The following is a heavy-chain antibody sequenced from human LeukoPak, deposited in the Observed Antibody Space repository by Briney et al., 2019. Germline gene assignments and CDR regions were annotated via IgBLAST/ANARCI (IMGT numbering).Heavy chain of an antibody. CDR1: GYTFTSYD. J-gene: IGHJ6*02. D-gene: IGHD3-22*01. Sequence: ASVKVSCKASGYTFTSYDINWVRQATGQGLEWMGWMNPNSGNTNYAQKVQGRATMTTDTSTRIAYMELRSLRSDDTAVYYCARDRNYGSSGYLDYYYGMDVWGQGTTVTVSS. CDR3: ARDRNYGSSGYLDYYYGMDV. V-gene: IGHV1-8*01. CDR2: MNPNSGNT.